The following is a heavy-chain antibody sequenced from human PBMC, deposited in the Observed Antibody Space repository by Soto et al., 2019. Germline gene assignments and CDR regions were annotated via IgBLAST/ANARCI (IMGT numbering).Heavy chain of an antibody. CDR2: IVVGSGNT. CDR1: GFTFSSSA. Sequence: SVKVSCKASGFTFSSSAMQWVRQTRGQRLEWIGWIVVGSGNTNYAQKFQERVTITRDMSTSTAYMELSRLRSEDTAVYYCAADPSHDFWSGLSGFDYWGPGTLVTVSS. V-gene: IGHV1-58*02. D-gene: IGHD3-3*01. J-gene: IGHJ4*02. CDR3: AADPSHDFWSGLSGFDY.